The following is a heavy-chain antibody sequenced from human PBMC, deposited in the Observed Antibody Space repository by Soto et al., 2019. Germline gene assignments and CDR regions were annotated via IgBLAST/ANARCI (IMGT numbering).Heavy chain of an antibody. D-gene: IGHD5-12*01. J-gene: IGHJ4*02. CDR3: ARAALDGYNRPLAY. CDR2: IIPIFGTA. CDR1: GGTFSSYA. Sequence: SVKVSCKASGGTFSSYAISWVRQAPGQGLEWMGGIIPIFGTANYAQKFQGRVTITADESTSTANMELSSLRSEDTAVYFCARAALDGYNRPLAYWGQGTLVTVSS. V-gene: IGHV1-69*13.